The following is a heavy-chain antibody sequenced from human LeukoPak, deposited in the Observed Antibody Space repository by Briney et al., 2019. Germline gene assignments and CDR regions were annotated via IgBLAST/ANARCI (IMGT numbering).Heavy chain of an antibody. D-gene: IGHD4/OR15-4a*01. V-gene: IGHV1-69*05. CDR2: IIPIFGTA. J-gene: IGHJ5*02. CDR1: GGTFSSYT. Sequence: GASVKVSCKASGGTFSSYTISWVRQAPGQGLEWMGRIIPIFGTANYAQKFQGRVTITTDESTSTAYMELSSLRSEDTAVYYCARSRDYNWFDPWGQGTLVTVSS. CDR3: ARSRDYNWFDP.